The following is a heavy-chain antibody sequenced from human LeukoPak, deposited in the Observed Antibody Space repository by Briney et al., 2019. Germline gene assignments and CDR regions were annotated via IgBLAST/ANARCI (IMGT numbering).Heavy chain of an antibody. V-gene: IGHV4-34*01. CDR1: GGSFSGYY. J-gene: IGHJ5*02. D-gene: IGHD6-13*01. CDR2: INHSGST. Sequence: SETLSLTCAVYGGSFSGYYWSWIRQPPGKGLEWIGEINHSGSTNYNPSLKSRVTISVDTSKNQFSLKLSSVTAADTAVYYCARDPSWSGYNWFDPWGQGTLVTVSS. CDR3: ARDPSWSGYNWFDP.